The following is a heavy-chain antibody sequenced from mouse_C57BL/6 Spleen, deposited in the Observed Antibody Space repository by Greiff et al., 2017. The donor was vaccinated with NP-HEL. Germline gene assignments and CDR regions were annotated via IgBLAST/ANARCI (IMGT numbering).Heavy chain of an antibody. V-gene: IGHV1-55*01. Sequence: VQLQQPGAELVKPGASVKMSCKASGYTFTSYWITWVKQRPGQGLEWIGDIYPGSGSTNYNEKFKSKATLTVDTSSSTAYMQLSSLTSEDSAVYYCARYYSNPYYFGYWGQGTTLTVSS. CDR1: GYTFTSYW. D-gene: IGHD2-5*01. CDR3: ARYYSNPYYFGY. J-gene: IGHJ2*01. CDR2: IYPGSGST.